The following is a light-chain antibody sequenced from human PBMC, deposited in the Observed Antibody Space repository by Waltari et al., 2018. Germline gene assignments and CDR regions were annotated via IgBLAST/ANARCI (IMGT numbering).Light chain of an antibody. Sequence: EIVLTQSPCTLSLSTGERATLSCGASQSVGRYLAWYQQKPGRALRLLTYDASSRATGIPDRFSGSGFRTDFSLTISRLEPEDFAVYYCQHYVRLPVTFGQGTKVEIK. CDR3: QHYVRLPVT. CDR2: DAS. CDR1: QSVGRY. J-gene: IGKJ1*01. V-gene: IGKV3-20*01.